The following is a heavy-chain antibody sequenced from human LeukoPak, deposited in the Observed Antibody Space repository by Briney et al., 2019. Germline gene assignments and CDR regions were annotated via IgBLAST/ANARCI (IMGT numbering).Heavy chain of an antibody. CDR3: AKGYGSGNYYADY. CDR1: GFTFSDYA. D-gene: IGHD3-10*01. V-gene: IGHV3-69-1*01. Sequence: GGSLRLSCAASGFTFSDYAMNWVRQAPGKGLELEWVSSISSGGYKNYAGSVKGRFTISRDNAKNALVLQLSSLRAEDTAVYYCAKGYGSGNYYADYWAQGTRVSLSS. CDR2: ISSGGYK. J-gene: IGHJ4*02.